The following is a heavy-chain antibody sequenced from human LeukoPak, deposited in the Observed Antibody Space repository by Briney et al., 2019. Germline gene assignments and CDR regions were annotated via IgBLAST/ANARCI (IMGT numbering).Heavy chain of an antibody. CDR2: IWYDGSNK. Sequence: GGSLRLSCAASGFTFSSYGMHCVRQAPGKGLEGVAVIWYDGSNKYYADSVKGRFTISRDNSKNTLYLQMNSLRAEDTAVYYCARSGVEFDSGYDRYYYYMDVWGKGTTVTVSS. V-gene: IGHV3-33*01. D-gene: IGHD5-12*01. CDR1: GFTFSSYG. CDR3: ARSGVEFDSGYDRYYYYMDV. J-gene: IGHJ6*03.